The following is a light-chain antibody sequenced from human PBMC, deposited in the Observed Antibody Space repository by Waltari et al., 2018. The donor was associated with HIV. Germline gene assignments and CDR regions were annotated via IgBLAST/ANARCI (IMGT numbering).Light chain of an antibody. CDR3: LQHHNFPYT. CDR1: QPIGDD. Sequence: ETTLTQSPPFLSATPGDTVTISCNASQPIGDDINWYQHKPGEASIFLIQEATTLVPGIPPRFSGSGFGTDFTLTINGMESDDAASYFCLQHHNFPYTFGQGTKLEIK. V-gene: IGKV5-2*01. CDR2: EAT. J-gene: IGKJ2*01.